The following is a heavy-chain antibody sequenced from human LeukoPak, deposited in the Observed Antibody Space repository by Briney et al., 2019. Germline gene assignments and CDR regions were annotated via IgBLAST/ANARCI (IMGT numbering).Heavy chain of an antibody. CDR2: IYHSGST. J-gene: IGHJ5*01. D-gene: IGHD5-24*01. CDR3: ARDLDVYNWFDS. Sequence: PSQTLSLTCTVSGGSISSGGYYWSWIRQPPGKGLEWIGYIYHSGSTYYNPSLKSRVTISVDRSKNQFSLNLSSVTAADTAVYYCARDLDVYNWFDSWGQGTLVTVSA. V-gene: IGHV4-30-2*01. CDR1: GGSISSGGYY.